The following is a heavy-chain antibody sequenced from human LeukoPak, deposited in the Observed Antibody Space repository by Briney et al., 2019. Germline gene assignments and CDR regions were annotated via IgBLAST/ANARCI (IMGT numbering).Heavy chain of an antibody. CDR2: INPNSGGA. CDR3: ARDKVAGTGLDY. CDR1: GYTFTGYY. D-gene: IGHD6-19*01. J-gene: IGHJ4*02. Sequence: GASVKVSCKASGYTFTGYYLHWVRQTPGQGLEWMGWINPNSGGANYAQKFQGRVTMTRDTSISTAYMELSRLRSDDTAVYYCARDKVAGTGLDYWGQGTLVTVSS. V-gene: IGHV1-2*02.